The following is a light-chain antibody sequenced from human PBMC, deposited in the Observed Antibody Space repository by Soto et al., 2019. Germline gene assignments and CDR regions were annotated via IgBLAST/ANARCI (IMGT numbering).Light chain of an antibody. CDR3: QQYYSPLALI. J-gene: IGKJ4*01. CDR2: WAS. CDR1: QSVLYSSNNKNY. Sequence: DIVMTQSPDSLAVSLGERATINCKSSQSVLYSSNNKNYLAWYQQKPGQPPKLLIYWASTRESGVPDRFSGSGSGKDFTLTISSLQAEDVAAYYCQQYYSPLALIFGGGTKVDIX. V-gene: IGKV4-1*01.